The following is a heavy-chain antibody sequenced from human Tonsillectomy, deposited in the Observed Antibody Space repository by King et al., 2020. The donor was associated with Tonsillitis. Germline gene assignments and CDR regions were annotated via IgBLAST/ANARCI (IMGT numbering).Heavy chain of an antibody. V-gene: IGHV3-23*04. J-gene: IGHJ6*02. CDR2: ITGSADST. CDR3: AKTSYGNSFGLDV. D-gene: IGHD6-6*01. Sequence: VQLVESGGGLAQPGGSLRLSCAASGFTFSSYVMSWVRQAPGRGLEWVSGITGSADSTHNADSVKGRITISRVNSKNTLYLQMNSLRAEDTAVYYCAKTSYGNSFGLDVWGQGTPVTVSS. CDR1: GFTFSSYV.